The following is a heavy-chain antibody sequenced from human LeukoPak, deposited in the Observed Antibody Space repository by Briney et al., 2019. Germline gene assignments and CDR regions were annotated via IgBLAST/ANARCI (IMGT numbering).Heavy chain of an antibody. CDR1: GFSLSGNW. CDR2: IDEFGRAT. V-gene: IGHV3-74*01. Sequence: GGSLRLSCAASGFSLSGNWMHWVRQAPGQGLVWVSRIDEFGRATFYADSVKGRFTISRDDATNTVYLQMNSLRADDTAIYFCTRDLVLGSGSYGHWGQGTLVTVSA. J-gene: IGHJ1*01. CDR3: TRDLVLGSGSYGH. D-gene: IGHD3-10*01.